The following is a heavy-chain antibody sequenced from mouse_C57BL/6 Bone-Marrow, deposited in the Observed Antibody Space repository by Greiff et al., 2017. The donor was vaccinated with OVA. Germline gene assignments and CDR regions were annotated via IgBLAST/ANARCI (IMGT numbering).Heavy chain of an antibody. CDR3: SVIYYDYDGGYFDV. D-gene: IGHD2-4*01. V-gene: IGHV1-5*01. CDR2: IYPGNSDT. Sequence: EVQLQQSGTVLARPGASVKMSCKTSGYTFTSYWMHWVKQRPGQGLEWIGAIYPGNSDTSYNQKFKGKAKLTAVTSASTAYMELSSLTNEDSAVYYSSVIYYDYDGGYFDVWGTGTTVTVSS. CDR1: GYTFTSYW. J-gene: IGHJ1*03.